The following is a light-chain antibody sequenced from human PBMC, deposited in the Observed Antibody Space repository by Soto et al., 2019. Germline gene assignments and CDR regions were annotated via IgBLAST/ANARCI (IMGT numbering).Light chain of an antibody. CDR2: KAS. CDR3: QQYNVHSPWT. J-gene: IGKJ1*01. V-gene: IGKV1-5*03. CDR1: QSVSTW. Sequence: DIQMTQSPSTLSASVGDRVSITCRASQSVSTWLAWYQQKPGKAPQLLIFKASTLESGVPSRFSGSGSGTEFTLTITSLQPDDCATYYRQQYNVHSPWTFGQGTKVEIK.